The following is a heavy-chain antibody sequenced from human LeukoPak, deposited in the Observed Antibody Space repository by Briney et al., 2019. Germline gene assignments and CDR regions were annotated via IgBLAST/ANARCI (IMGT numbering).Heavy chain of an antibody. CDR3: AREQRQWLGNYYYYYGMDV. D-gene: IGHD6-19*01. Sequence: SGKVSCKASGGTFSSYAISWVRQAPGQGLEWMGGIIPIFVTADYAQKFPGRVTITADESTSTAYMELSSLRSEDTAVYYCAREQRQWLGNYYYYYGMDVWGQGTTVTVSS. CDR1: GGTFSSYA. CDR2: IIPIFVTA. J-gene: IGHJ6*02. V-gene: IGHV1-69*13.